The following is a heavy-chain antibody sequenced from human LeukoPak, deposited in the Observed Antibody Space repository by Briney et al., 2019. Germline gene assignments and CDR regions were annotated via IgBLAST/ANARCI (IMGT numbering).Heavy chain of an antibody. CDR1: GFTFTTYT. CDR2: VVGNGGTT. J-gene: IGHJ4*02. Sequence: PGGSLRLSCAASGFTFTTYTIHWVRQAPGKGLEYVSAVVGNGGTTYYANSVKGRFNISGDNSMNTVYLQMGSLRAEDTAVYYCARERAFYYFDYWGQGALVTVSS. CDR3: ARERAFYYFDY. V-gene: IGHV3-64*01.